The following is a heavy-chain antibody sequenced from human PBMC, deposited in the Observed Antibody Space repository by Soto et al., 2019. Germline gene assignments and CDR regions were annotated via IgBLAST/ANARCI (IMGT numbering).Heavy chain of an antibody. Sequence: GGSLRLSCAASGFTFSSYAMSWVRQAPGKGLEWVSAISGSGGSTYYADSVKGRFTISRDNSKNTLYLQMNSLRAEDTAVYYCAKDVPYLPITYYDFWSGRGMVDYWGQGTLVTVSS. CDR1: GFTFSSYA. CDR2: ISGSGGST. V-gene: IGHV3-23*01. D-gene: IGHD3-3*01. J-gene: IGHJ4*02. CDR3: AKDVPYLPITYYDFWSGRGMVDY.